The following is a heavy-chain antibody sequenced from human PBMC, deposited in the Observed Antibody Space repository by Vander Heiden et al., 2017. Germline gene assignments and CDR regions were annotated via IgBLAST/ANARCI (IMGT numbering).Heavy chain of an antibody. J-gene: IGHJ4*02. V-gene: IGHV3-21*01. CDR3: AREWGTGYGDEEGRGKD. CDR1: GFTFSSYS. CDR2: ISSSSSYI. Sequence: EVQLVESGGGLVKPGGSLRLSCAASGFTFSSYSMNWVPQAPGKGLEWVSSISSSSSYIYYADSVKGLFTISRDNAKNSLYLQMNSLRAEDTAVYYCAREWGTGYGDEEGRGKDWGQGTLVTVSS. D-gene: IGHD4-17*01.